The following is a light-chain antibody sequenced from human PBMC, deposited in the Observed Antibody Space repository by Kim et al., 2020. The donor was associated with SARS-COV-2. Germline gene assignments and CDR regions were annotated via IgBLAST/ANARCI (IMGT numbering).Light chain of an antibody. CDR1: ISDIGSYSL. CDR2: DIS. V-gene: IGLV2-23*02. CDR3: CSFTSTVTWM. J-gene: IGLJ3*02. Sequence: QSALTQPASLSASPGQSITISCSGTISDIGSYSLISWYQQHPGKAPSLSIFDISKRPSGVSGRFSGSKSGNTASLTISGLQPDDEADYCCCSFTSTVTWMFGGGTQLTVL.